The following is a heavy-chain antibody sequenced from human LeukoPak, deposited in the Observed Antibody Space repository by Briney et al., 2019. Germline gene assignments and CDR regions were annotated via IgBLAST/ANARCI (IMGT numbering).Heavy chain of an antibody. D-gene: IGHD3-3*01. V-gene: IGHV3-7*01. CDR2: IKQDGSEK. CDR1: GFTFSSYW. J-gene: IGHJ6*03. Sequence: GGSLRLSCAASGFTFSSYWMSWVRQAPGKGLEWVANIKQDGSEKYYVDSVKGRFTISRDNAKNSLYLQMNSLRAEDTAVYYCAREEYDFSSGYYYYYMDVWGKGTTVTVSS. CDR3: AREEYDFSSGYYYYYMDV.